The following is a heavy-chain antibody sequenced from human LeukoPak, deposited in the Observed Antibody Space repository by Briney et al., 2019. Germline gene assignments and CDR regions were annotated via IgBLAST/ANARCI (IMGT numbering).Heavy chain of an antibody. V-gene: IGHV1-69*06. J-gene: IGHJ6*03. CDR3: ASGTYYYGSGSPPFYYYYMDV. CDR2: IIPIFGTA. Sequence: GASVKASCKASGGTFSSYAISWVRQAPGQGLEWMGGIIPIFGTANYAQKFQGRVTITADKSTSTAYMELSSLRSEDTAVYYCASGTYYYGSGSPPFYYYYMDVWGKGTTVTVSS. D-gene: IGHD3-10*01. CDR1: GGTFSSYA.